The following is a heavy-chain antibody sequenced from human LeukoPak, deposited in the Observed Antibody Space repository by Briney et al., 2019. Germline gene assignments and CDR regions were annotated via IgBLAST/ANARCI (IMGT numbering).Heavy chain of an antibody. CDR1: GFRFSSYW. D-gene: IGHD2-2*01. CDR3: ARDQRYCSSSSCPWEPFDY. J-gene: IGHJ4*02. CDR2: IKQDGSEK. Sequence: GGSLRLSCAASGFRFSSYWMSWVRQAPGKGLEWVANIKQDGSEKYYVDSVKGRFTISRDNAKNSLYLQMNSLRAEDTAVYYCARDQRYCSSSSCPWEPFDYWGQGTLVTVSS. V-gene: IGHV3-7*05.